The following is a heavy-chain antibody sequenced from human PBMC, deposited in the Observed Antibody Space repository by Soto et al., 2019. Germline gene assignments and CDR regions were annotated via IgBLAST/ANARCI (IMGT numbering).Heavy chain of an antibody. CDR2: IYSGGST. D-gene: IGHD2-2*01. V-gene: IGHV3-53*01. J-gene: IGHJ6*02. CDR3: ARRSTERFRYYGMDV. Sequence: PGGSLRLSCAASGFTVSSNYMSWVRQAPGKGLEWVSVIYSGGSTYYADSVKGRFTISRDNSKNTLYLQMNSLRAEDTAVYYCARRSTERFRYYGMDVWGQGTTVTVSS. CDR1: GFTVSSNY.